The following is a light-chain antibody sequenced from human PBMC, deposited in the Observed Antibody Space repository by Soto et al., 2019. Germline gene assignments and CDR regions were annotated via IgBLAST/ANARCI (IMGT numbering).Light chain of an antibody. J-gene: IGKJ1*01. Sequence: VIWMTQSLSLLAASTGDRVTIGCRMSQGISSHLAWYQQKPGKAPKLLIYAASTLQSGVPSRFSGSGSGTEFTLTISGLQSEDFAVYYCQQYNIWWTFGQGPKVDI. CDR1: QGISSH. CDR3: QQYNIWWT. CDR2: AAS. V-gene: IGKV1D-8*03.